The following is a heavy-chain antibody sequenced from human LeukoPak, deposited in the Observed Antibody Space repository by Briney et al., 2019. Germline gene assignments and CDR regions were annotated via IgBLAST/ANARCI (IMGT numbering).Heavy chain of an antibody. D-gene: IGHD3-22*01. J-gene: IGHJ4*02. Sequence: GGSLRLSCAASGFTFSSYEMNWVRQAPGKGLEWVSYISSSGSTIYYADSVKGRFTISRDNAKNSLYLQMNSLRAEDTAVYYCARDVETTRSVIVADWGQGTLVTVSS. V-gene: IGHV3-48*03. CDR2: ISSSGSTI. CDR3: ARDVETTRSVIVAD. CDR1: GFTFSSYE.